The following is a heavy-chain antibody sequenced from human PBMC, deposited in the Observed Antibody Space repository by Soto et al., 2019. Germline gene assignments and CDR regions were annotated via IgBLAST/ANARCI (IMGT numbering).Heavy chain of an antibody. Sequence: QVQLQESGPGLVKPSETLSLTCTVSGGSISSYYWSWIRQPAGKGLEWIGRIYTSGSTNYNPSLKSRVTMSVDTSKNQFSLKLSSVTAADTAVYYCARPWDTAMVSTWNYWGQGTLVTVSS. D-gene: IGHD5-18*01. CDR1: GGSISSYY. V-gene: IGHV4-4*07. CDR2: IYTSGST. CDR3: ARPWDTAMVSTWNY. J-gene: IGHJ4*02.